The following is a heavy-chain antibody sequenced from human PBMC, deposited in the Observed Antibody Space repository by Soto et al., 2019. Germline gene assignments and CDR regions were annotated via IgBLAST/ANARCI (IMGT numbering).Heavy chain of an antibody. Sequence: SVKVSCKASGYTFTYRYLHWVRQAPGQALEWMGWITPFNGNTNYAQKFQDRVTITRDRSMSTAYMELSSLRSEDTAMYYCASQLSSSWSSQLANWGQGTLVTVSS. CDR2: ITPFNGNT. D-gene: IGHD6-13*01. CDR1: GYTFTYRY. CDR3: ASQLSSSWSSQLAN. V-gene: IGHV1-45*02. J-gene: IGHJ4*02.